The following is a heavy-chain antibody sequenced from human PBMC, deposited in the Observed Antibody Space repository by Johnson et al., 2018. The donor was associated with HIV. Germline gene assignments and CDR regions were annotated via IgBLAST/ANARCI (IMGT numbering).Heavy chain of an antibody. D-gene: IGHD3-3*01. J-gene: IGHJ3*02. CDR2: ISYDGSNK. V-gene: IGHV3-30-3*01. CDR1: GFAFSSYA. Sequence: QLVESGGGVVQPGRSLRLSCATSGFAFSSYAVHWVRQAPGKGLEWVAVISYDGSNKYYADSVKGRFTISRVNSKNTLYLQMNSLRAEDTAVYYCARGYTIGAFDIWGQGTMVTVSS. CDR3: ARGYTIGAFDI.